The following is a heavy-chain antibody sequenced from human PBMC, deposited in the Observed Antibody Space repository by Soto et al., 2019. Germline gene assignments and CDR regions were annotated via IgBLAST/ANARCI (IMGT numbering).Heavy chain of an antibody. J-gene: IGHJ5*02. CDR2: IYYSGST. CDR1: GGSISSYY. V-gene: IGHV4-59*01. D-gene: IGHD6-13*01. Sequence: SETLSLTCPVSGGSISSYYWSWIRQPPGRGLEWIGYIYYSGSTNYNPSLKSRVTISVDTSKNQFSLKLSSVTPADTAVYYCARTLPDIAAAHDNWFDPWGQGTLVTVSS. CDR3: ARTLPDIAAAHDNWFDP.